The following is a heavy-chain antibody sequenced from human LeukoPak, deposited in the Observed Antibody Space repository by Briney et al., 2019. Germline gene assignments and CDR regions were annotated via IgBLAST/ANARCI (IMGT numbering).Heavy chain of an antibody. CDR1: GFTFSNYW. CDR2: INRDGSST. Sequence: GGSLKLSCAASGFTFSNYWMHWVRQAPGKGLVWVSRINRDGSSTDYLDSVKGRFTISRDNARNTLYLQMNSLRAEDTAVYYCARVPYVFDLWGQGTMVTVSS. CDR3: ARVPYVFDL. V-gene: IGHV3-74*01. J-gene: IGHJ3*01.